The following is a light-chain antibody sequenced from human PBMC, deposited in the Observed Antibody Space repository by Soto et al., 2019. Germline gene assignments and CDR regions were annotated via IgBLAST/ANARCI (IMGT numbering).Light chain of an antibody. J-gene: IGKJ1*01. CDR1: QGISSR. V-gene: IGKV1-12*01. CDR3: QQANTFPWT. Sequence: DIQMTQSPSSVSASVGDRVTIACRASQGISSRLAWYRQKPGTPPKLLIYAASTLHSGVPPRFSGSGSGTDFTLTISSLQPEDFATYYCQQANTFPWTFGQGTKVDIK. CDR2: AAS.